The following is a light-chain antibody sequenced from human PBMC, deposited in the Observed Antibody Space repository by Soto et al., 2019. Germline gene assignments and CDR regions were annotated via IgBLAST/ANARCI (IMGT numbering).Light chain of an antibody. CDR3: QQYHNWVRT. Sequence: EIEMTQSPATLSVYPWERATLSCRASQSISSNLAWYQQQPGQAPRLLIYGASTRATDIPARFSGSGSRTEFTLTISSLQSEDFAVYYRQQYHNWVRTFGQGTKVDIK. CDR1: QSISSN. CDR2: GAS. V-gene: IGKV3-15*01. J-gene: IGKJ1*01.